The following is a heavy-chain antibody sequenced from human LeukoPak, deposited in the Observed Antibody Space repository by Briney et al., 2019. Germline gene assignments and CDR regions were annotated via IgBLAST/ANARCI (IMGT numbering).Heavy chain of an antibody. V-gene: IGHV1-18*01. D-gene: IGHD6-6*01. CDR2: ISPYNGNT. Sequence: SVKVSCKASGYTFTSYGINWVRQAPGQGLEWMGWISPYNGNTNNAQKVQGRVTMTTDTSTSTAYMELRSLRSDDTAVYYCARDRPQVFVAARPLSLDYWGQGTLVTVSS. CDR1: GYTFTSYG. CDR3: ARDRPQVFVAARPLSLDY. J-gene: IGHJ4*02.